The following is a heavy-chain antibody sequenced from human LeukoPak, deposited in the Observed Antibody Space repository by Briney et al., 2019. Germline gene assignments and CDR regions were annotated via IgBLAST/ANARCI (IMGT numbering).Heavy chain of an antibody. CDR3: ARDRDPDYGNYYYYYMDV. CDR2: ISRSSSYI. CDR1: GFTFSSYS. D-gene: IGHD4-17*01. Sequence: GGSLRLSCAASGFTFSSYSMNWVRQAPGKGLEWVSSISRSSSYIYYADSVKGRFTISRDNAKNSLYLQMNSLRAEDTAVYYCARDRDPDYGNYYYYYMDVWGKGTTVTISS. J-gene: IGHJ6*03. V-gene: IGHV3-21*01.